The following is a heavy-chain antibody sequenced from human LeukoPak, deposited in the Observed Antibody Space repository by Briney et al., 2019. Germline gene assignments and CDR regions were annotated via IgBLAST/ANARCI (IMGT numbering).Heavy chain of an antibody. CDR1: GGTISSSNYY. J-gene: IGHJ3*02. CDR3: AGNRVWHDAFDI. D-gene: IGHD6-13*01. CDR2: IYHSGST. V-gene: IGHV4-39*07. Sequence: SETLSLTCTVAGGTISSSNYYWGWIRQPPGKGLEWIGSIYHSGSTYYNPSLKSRVTISVDTSKNQFSLKLSSVTAADTAVYYCAGNRVWHDAFDIWGQGTMVTVSS.